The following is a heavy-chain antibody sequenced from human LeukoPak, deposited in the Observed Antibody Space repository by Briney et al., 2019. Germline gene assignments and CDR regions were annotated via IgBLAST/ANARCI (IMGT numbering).Heavy chain of an antibody. CDR1: GGSISSSSYY. V-gene: IGHV4-39*01. CDR2: IYYSGST. Sequence: SETLSLTCTVSGGSISSSSYYWGWIRQPPGKGLEWIGSIYYSGSTYYNPSLESRVTISVDTSKNQFSLKLSSVTAADTAVYYCARRFSSSWFDDAFDIWGQGTMVTVSS. D-gene: IGHD6-13*01. CDR3: ARRFSSSWFDDAFDI. J-gene: IGHJ3*02.